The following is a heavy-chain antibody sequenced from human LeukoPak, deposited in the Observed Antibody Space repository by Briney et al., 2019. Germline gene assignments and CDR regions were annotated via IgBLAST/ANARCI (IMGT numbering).Heavy chain of an antibody. J-gene: IGHJ4*02. CDR2: INQDGRTK. D-gene: IGHD3-10*01. Sequence: PGGSLRLSCATSGFTFSTHWMSWVRQAPGNGPEWVANINQDGRTKYYVDSVRGRFTISRDNAKNSLYLQMNSLRAEDTAVYYCTRDSQGSRTYSVDYWGQGTLVTVSS. CDR1: GFTFSTHW. V-gene: IGHV3-7*03. CDR3: TRDSQGSRTYSVDY.